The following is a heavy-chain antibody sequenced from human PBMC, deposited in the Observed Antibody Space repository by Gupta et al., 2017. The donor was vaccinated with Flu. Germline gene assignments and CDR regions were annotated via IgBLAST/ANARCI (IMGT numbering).Heavy chain of an antibody. Sequence: QVQLVQSGAEVKGPGASVRVSCQASGFTFNRHYIHWIRQAPGQGFEWMGWINPNNGATHIAPKFRGRVTMTSDTSITTAYLDLRTLRSADSAFYYCAKGAYDDFWSGANWFDPWGQGSLVTVSS. CDR2: INPNNGAT. CDR3: AKGAYDDFWSGANWFDP. J-gene: IGHJ5*02. V-gene: IGHV1-2*02. D-gene: IGHD3-3*01. CDR1: GFTFNRHY.